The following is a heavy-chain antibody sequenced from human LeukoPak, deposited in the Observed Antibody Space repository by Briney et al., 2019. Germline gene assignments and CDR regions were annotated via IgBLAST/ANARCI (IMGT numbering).Heavy chain of an antibody. V-gene: IGHV3-30-3*01. CDR2: ISYDGSNK. CDR3: ARARLYNWNSYHDPFDL. J-gene: IGHJ3*01. D-gene: IGHD1-7*01. Sequence: GGSLRLSCVASGFTFSAYAVHWVRQAPGKGLEWVAVISYDGSNKVYADSVQGRFTISRDNSKNTLYLQMNSLRAEDTAVYYCARARLYNWNSYHDPFDLWGQGTMVTVSS. CDR1: GFTFSAYA.